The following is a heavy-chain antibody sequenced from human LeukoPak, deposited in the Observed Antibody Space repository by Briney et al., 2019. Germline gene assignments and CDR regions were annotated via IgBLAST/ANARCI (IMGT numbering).Heavy chain of an antibody. V-gene: IGHV3-21*01. CDR2: ISGSTTYI. D-gene: IGHD4-23*01. CDR1: GFTFSTYE. CDR3: AREVIGGNSA. Sequence: GESLRLSCAASGFTFSTYEASWVRQAPGKGLEWVASISGSTTYIYYADSLKGRFTISRDDAKNSLYLQMSSLRAEDTAVYYCAREVIGGNSAWGQGTLVSVSS. J-gene: IGHJ4*02.